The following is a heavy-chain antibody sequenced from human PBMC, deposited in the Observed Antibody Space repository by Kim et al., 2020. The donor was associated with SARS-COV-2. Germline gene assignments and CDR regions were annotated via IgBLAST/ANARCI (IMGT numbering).Heavy chain of an antibody. D-gene: IGHD5-12*01. Sequence: SETLSLTCTVSGGSISSYYWSWIRQPAGKGLEWIGRIYTSGSTNYNPSLKSRVTMSVDTSKNQFSLKLSSVTAADTAVYYCAREGDIVATGAGTKIKYYYYGMDVWGQGTTVTVSS. CDR3: AREGDIVATGAGTKIKYYYYGMDV. V-gene: IGHV4-4*07. J-gene: IGHJ6*02. CDR1: GGSISSYY. CDR2: IYTSGST.